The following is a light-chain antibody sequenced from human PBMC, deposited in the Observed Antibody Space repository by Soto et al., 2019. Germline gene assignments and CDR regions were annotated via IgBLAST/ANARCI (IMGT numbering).Light chain of an antibody. V-gene: IGLV2-8*01. J-gene: IGLJ1*01. CDR1: NSGVGGYNY. Sequence: APPPPPPRAPGPTVTHSPPRNNSGVGGYNYVSWYQQHPGKAPKLMIYEVSKRPSGVPDRFSGSKSGNTASLTVSGLQAEDEADYYCSSYAGSNNLRVFGTGTKVTVL. CDR2: EVS. CDR3: SSYAGSNNLRV.